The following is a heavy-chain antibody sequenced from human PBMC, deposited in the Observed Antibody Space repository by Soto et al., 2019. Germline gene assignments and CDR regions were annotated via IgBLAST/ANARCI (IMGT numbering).Heavy chain of an antibody. CDR2: INHSGST. V-gene: IGHV4-34*01. D-gene: IGHD3-3*01. CDR1: GGSFSGHY. J-gene: IGHJ6*02. CDR3: ARGDRTVTIFGVVIIGFYYYGMDV. Sequence: SETLSLTCAVYGGSFSGHYWSWIRQPPGKGLEWIGEINHSGSTNYNPSLKSRVTISVDTSKNQFSLKLSSVTAADTAVYYCARGDRTVTIFGVVIIGFYYYGMDVWGQGTTVTVSS.